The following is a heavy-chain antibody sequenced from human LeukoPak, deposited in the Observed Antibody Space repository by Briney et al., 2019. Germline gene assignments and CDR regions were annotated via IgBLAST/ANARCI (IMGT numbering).Heavy chain of an antibody. CDR2: VYYSGST. Sequence: SETLSLTCTVSGGSISSGGYYWSWIRQHPGKGLEWIGYVYYSGSTYYNPSLKSRVTISVDTSKNQFSLKLSSVTAADTAVYYCVLYVVVPAAIFYWGQGTLVTVSS. CDR1: GGSISSGGYY. D-gene: IGHD2-2*01. J-gene: IGHJ4*02. V-gene: IGHV4-31*03. CDR3: VLYVVVPAAIFY.